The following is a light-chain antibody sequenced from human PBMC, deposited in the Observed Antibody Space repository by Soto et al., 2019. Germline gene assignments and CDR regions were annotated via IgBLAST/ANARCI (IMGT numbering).Light chain of an antibody. V-gene: IGKV3-11*01. Sequence: ESVLTQSPSSLSLSQEEKATLSCRASQSVSSYLAWYQQKPGQAPRLLIYDASNRATGIPARFSGSGSGTDFTLTISSLEPEDFAVYYCQQRSNWPPITFGQGTRLEIK. CDR3: QQRSNWPPIT. CDR1: QSVSSY. J-gene: IGKJ5*01. CDR2: DAS.